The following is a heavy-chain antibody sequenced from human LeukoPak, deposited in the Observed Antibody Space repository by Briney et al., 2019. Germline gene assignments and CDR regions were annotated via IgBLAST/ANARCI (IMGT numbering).Heavy chain of an antibody. V-gene: IGHV4-34*01. J-gene: IGHJ6*02. D-gene: IGHD2-2*01. CDR1: GGSFSGYY. Sequence: SETLSLTCAVYGGSFSGYYWSWIRQPPGKGLEWIGEINHSGSTNYNPSLKSRVTISVDTSKNQFSLKLSSVTAADTAVYYCASLVVVVPAAMNALSYYYGMDVWGQGTTVTVSS. CDR2: INHSGST. CDR3: ASLVVVVPAAMNALSYYYGMDV.